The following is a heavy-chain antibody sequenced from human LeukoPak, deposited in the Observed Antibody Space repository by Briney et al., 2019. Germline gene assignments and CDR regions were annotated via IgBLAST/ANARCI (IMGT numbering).Heavy chain of an antibody. J-gene: IGHJ4*02. V-gene: IGHV1-18*01. D-gene: IGHD6-19*01. CDR1: GYTFTSYG. CDR3: ALYGSGWNFDY. CDR2: ISAYNGHT. Sequence: ASVKVSCKASGYTFTSYGINWVRQAPGQGFEWMGWISAYNGHTNYAQKLQGRVTMTTDTSTSTAHMELRSLRSDDTAVYYCALYGSGWNFDYWGQGSLVTVSS.